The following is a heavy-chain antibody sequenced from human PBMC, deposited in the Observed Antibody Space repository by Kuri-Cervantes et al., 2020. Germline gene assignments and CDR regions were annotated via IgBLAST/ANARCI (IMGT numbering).Heavy chain of an antibody. CDR1: GFTFSSYG. J-gene: IGHJ3*02. Sequence: GGSLRLSCAASGFTFSSYGMHWVRQAPGKGLEWVAVIWYDGSNKYYADSVKGRFTISRDNSKNTLYLQMNSLRAEDTAVYYCARDRGGQWKLPHHDAFDIWGQGTMVTVSS. CDR3: ARDRGGQWKLPHHDAFDI. V-gene: IGHV3-33*01. CDR2: IWYDGSNK. D-gene: IGHD1-26*01.